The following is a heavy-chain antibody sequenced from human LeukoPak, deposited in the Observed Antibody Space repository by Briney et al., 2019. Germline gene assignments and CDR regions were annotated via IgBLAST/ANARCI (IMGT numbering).Heavy chain of an antibody. CDR3: ARVSGQAGTDY. CDR2: INHSGST. J-gene: IGHJ4*02. D-gene: IGHD6-13*01. Sequence: SETLSLTCAVYGGSFSGYYWSWIRQPPGKGLEWIGEINHSGSTNYNPSLKSRVTISVDTSKNQFSLKLSSVTAADTAVYYCARVSGQAGTDYWGQGTLVTVSS. CDR1: GGSFSGYY. V-gene: IGHV4-34*01.